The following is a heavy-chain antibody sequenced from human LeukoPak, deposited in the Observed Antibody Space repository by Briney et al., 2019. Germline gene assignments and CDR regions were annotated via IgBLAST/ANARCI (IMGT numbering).Heavy chain of an antibody. CDR2: INHSGST. Sequence: SETLSLTCAVYGGSFSGYYWSWIRQPPGKRLEWIGEINHSGSTNYNPSLKSRVTISVDKSKNQFSLKLSSVTAADTAVYYCASRYGSGSYYRNWFDPWGQGTLVTVSS. D-gene: IGHD3-10*01. CDR3: ASRYGSGSYYRNWFDP. CDR1: GGSFSGYY. V-gene: IGHV4-34*01. J-gene: IGHJ5*02.